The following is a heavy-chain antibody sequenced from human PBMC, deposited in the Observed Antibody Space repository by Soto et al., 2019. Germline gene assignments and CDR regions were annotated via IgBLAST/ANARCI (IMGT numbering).Heavy chain of an antibody. J-gene: IGHJ4*02. D-gene: IGHD6-19*01. CDR1: GFTFSSYG. CDR3: AKDGNVYSSGWYAPSLDY. Sequence: QVQLVESGGGVVQPGRSLRLSCAASGFTFSSYGMHWVRQAPGKGLEWVAVISYDGSNTYYADSVKGRFTISRDNSKNTLYLQMNSLRADDTAVYYCAKDGNVYSSGWYAPSLDYWGQGTLVTVSS. V-gene: IGHV3-30*18. CDR2: ISYDGSNT.